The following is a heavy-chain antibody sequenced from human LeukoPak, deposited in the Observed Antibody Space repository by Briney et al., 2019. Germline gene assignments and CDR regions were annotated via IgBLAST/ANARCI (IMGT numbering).Heavy chain of an antibody. CDR1: GFTFSSYW. CDR3: AKDRYSGYSDAFDI. J-gene: IGHJ3*02. Sequence: GGSLRLSCAASGFTFSSYWMSWVRQAPGKGLEWVANIKQDGSEKYYVDSVKGRFTISRDNAKNSLYLQMNSLRAEDTALYYCAKDRYSGYSDAFDIWGQGTMVTVSS. CDR2: IKQDGSEK. D-gene: IGHD5-12*01. V-gene: IGHV3-7*03.